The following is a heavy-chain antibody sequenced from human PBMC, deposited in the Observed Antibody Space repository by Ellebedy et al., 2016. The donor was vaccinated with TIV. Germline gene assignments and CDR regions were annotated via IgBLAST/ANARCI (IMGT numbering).Heavy chain of an antibody. V-gene: IGHV4-30-4*01. CDR2: TYYSGIT. CDR3: ARVKREYYENTPSFAVEI. CDR1: GGSITSGAYS. J-gene: IGHJ3*02. Sequence: MPSETLSLTCTVSGGSITSGAYSWSWLPQPPSTGLEWIGYTYYSGITFYNPSLKSRITVSVDTSKNQFSLKLNSVTAAESAVDYFARVKREYYENTPSFAVEIWGQGTMGTVS. D-gene: IGHD3-22*01.